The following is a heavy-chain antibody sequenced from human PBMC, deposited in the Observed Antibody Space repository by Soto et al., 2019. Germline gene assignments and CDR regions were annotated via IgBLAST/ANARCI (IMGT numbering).Heavy chain of an antibody. CDR3: AKRRYSDSSGDFYDY. Sequence: VGSLRLSCAASAFTFNNYAMSWVRQAPGKGLEWVSGIGGSGRTTYYADSVKGRFTISRDNSNNTLFLQMNSLRAEDTAVYYCAKRRYSDSSGDFYDYWGQGTLVTVSS. V-gene: IGHV3-23*01. J-gene: IGHJ4*02. CDR2: IGGSGRTT. D-gene: IGHD3-22*01. CDR1: AFTFNNYA.